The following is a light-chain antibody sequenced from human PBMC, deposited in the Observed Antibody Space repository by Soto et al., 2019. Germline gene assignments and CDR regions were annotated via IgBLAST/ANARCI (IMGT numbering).Light chain of an antibody. CDR1: QSISSW. CDR2: KAS. V-gene: IGKV1-5*03. Sequence: DIQMTQSPSTQSASVGDRVTITCRASQSISSWLAWYQEKPGKAPKLLIYKASSLEGGVPSRFSGSGSGTDFTLTISSLQPDDFATYYCQQYHSYSLTFGGGTKVDIK. J-gene: IGKJ4*01. CDR3: QQYHSYSLT.